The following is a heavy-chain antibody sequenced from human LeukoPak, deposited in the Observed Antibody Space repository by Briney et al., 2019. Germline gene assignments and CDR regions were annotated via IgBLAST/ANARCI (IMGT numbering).Heavy chain of an antibody. CDR2: IKEDGSEK. D-gene: IGHD1-14*01. J-gene: IGHJ4*02. CDR3: AREVWGPEY. Sequence: GGSLRLSCAASGFTFSSYWMIWVRQAPGKGLEWVANIKEDGSEKNYVDSVMGRFTISRDNAKNSVYLQMSSLRAEDTAVYYCAREVWGPEYWGQGTLVTVSS. CDR1: GFTFSSYW. V-gene: IGHV3-7*01.